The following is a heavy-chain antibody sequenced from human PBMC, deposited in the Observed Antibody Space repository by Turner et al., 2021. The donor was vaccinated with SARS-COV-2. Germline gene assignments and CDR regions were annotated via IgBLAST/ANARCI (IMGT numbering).Heavy chain of an antibody. J-gene: IGHJ4*02. Sequence: EVQLVGSGGGLVQPGGSLRLSCAASGFTFSDHYLDWVRQAPGKGMEWVGRSRNKAKSFTTDYAASVKGRFTIARDDAKSSLYLQMNSLKIEDTAVYYCTRDAARGYWGQGTLVSVSS. D-gene: IGHD6-6*01. V-gene: IGHV3-72*01. CDR3: TRDAARGY. CDR1: GFTFSDHY. CDR2: SRNKAKSFTT.